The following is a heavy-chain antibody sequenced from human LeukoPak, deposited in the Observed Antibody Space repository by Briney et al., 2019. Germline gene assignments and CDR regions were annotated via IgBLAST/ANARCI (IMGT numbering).Heavy chain of an antibody. Sequence: PSQTLSLTCTVSGGSITSGSYYWSWIRQPAGKGLEWIGRIYTSGSTNYNPSLKSRVTISVDTSKNQFSLRLNSVTAADTAVYYCARPPHYYDTSGYSVWGQGTLVTVSS. CDR1: GGSITSGSYY. J-gene: IGHJ4*02. CDR2: IYTSGST. CDR3: ARPPHYYDTSGYSV. V-gene: IGHV4-61*02. D-gene: IGHD3-22*01.